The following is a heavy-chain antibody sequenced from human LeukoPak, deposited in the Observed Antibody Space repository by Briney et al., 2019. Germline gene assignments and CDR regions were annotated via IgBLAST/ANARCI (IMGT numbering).Heavy chain of an antibody. CDR3: GKNEYSGNYRIDDN. D-gene: IGHD1-26*01. Sequence: GGSLRLSCAVSGFTFSIHWMTWVRQAPGKGLEWVANIKHDGSEKSYVDSVKVRFTISRDNAKNAVYLQMNSLRGEDTAVYYCGKNEYSGNYRIDDNWGQGTLVTVSS. CDR2: IKHDGSEK. J-gene: IGHJ4*02. V-gene: IGHV3-7*01. CDR1: GFTFSIHW.